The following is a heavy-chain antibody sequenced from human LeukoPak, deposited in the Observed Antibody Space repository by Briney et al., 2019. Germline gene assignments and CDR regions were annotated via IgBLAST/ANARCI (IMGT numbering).Heavy chain of an antibody. CDR2: ISYDGSNK. CDR3: ARDRPRIAAAGTLVY. V-gene: IGHV3-30-3*01. J-gene: IGHJ4*02. D-gene: IGHD6-13*01. CDR1: GFTFSGYP. Sequence: GGSLRLSCAASGFTFSGYPIHWVRQAPGKGLEWVAVISYDGSNKYYADSVKGRFTISRDSSKNTPYLQMNSLRAEDTAVYYCARDRPRIAAAGTLVYWGQGTLVTVSS.